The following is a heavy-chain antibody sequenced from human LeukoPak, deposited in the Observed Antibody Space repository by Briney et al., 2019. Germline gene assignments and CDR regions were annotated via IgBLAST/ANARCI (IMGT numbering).Heavy chain of an antibody. V-gene: IGHV5-51*01. CDR3: ARTLRVSGYRLFDY. Sequence: GESLKISCKGSGYSFSSNWIGWVRQMPGKGLEWMGSIYPDDSDTRYGPSFQGQFTISADKSISTAYLQWSSLKASDTAMYYCARTLRVSGYRLFDYWGQGTLVTVSS. CDR1: GYSFSSNW. D-gene: IGHD5-12*01. CDR2: IYPDDSDT. J-gene: IGHJ4*02.